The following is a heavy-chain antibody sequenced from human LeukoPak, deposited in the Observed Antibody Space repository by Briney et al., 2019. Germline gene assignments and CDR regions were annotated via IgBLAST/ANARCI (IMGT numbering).Heavy chain of an antibody. CDR1: GFTFSSYA. CDR2: ISGSGGST. V-gene: IGHV3-23*01. CDR3: AKAPFTMTTVTTGFSY. J-gene: IGHJ4*02. D-gene: IGHD4-17*01. Sequence: GGSPRLSCAASGFTFSSYAMSWVRQAPGKGLEWVSAISGSGGSTYYADSVKGRFTISRDNSKNTLYLQMNSLRAEDTAVYYCAKAPFTMTTVTTGFSYWGQGTLVTVSS.